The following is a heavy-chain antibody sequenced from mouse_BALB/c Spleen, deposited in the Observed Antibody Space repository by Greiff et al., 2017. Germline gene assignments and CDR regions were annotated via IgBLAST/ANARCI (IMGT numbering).Heavy chain of an antibody. V-gene: IGHV3-2*02. CDR1: GYSITSDYA. CDR3: AREEYGNYVAY. J-gene: IGHJ3*01. Sequence: EVQGVESGPGLVKPSQSLSLTCTVTGYSITSDYAWNWIRQFPGNKLEWMGYISYSGSTSYNPSLKSRISITRDTSKNQFFLQLNSVTTEDTATYYCAREEYGNYVAYWGQGTLVTVSA. CDR2: ISYSGST. D-gene: IGHD2-10*02.